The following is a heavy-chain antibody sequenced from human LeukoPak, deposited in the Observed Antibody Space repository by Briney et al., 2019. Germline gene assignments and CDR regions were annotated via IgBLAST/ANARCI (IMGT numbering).Heavy chain of an antibody. Sequence: GGSLRLSCAISGFTFSACELTWVRQAPGKGLEWVSYISRSGSTRYYADSVKGRFTISRDNAKNSLYLQMNSLRAEDTAVYYCARRYCSSTSCLIDYWGQGSLVTVSS. CDR3: ARRYCSSTSCLIDY. CDR2: ISRSGSTR. D-gene: IGHD2-2*01. V-gene: IGHV3-48*03. CDR1: GFTFSACE. J-gene: IGHJ4*02.